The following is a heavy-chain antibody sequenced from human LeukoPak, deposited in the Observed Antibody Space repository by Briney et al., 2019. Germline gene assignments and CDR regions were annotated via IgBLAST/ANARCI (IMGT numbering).Heavy chain of an antibody. CDR3: ARSGFYYDSSGYYPLDY. V-gene: IGHV4-31*03. D-gene: IGHD3-22*01. CDR1: GGSISSGGYY. J-gene: IGHJ4*02. Sequence: SETLSLTCTVSGGSISSGGYYWSWIRQHPGKGLEWIGYIYYSGSTYYNPSLKSRVTISVDTSKNQCSLKLSSVAAADTAVYYCARSGFYYDSSGYYPLDYWGQGTLVTVSS. CDR2: IYYSGST.